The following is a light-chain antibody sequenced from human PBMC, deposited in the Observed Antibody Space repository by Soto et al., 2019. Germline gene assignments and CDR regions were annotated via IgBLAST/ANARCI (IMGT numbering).Light chain of an antibody. CDR1: TSDIGGYYF. CDR2: DVS. CDR3: SSYRSSNTPFV. J-gene: IGLJ1*01. Sequence: QSVLPQPSSVSVSPGQSITISCPGTTSDIGGYYFVSWYQQHPGKAPKLMIYDVSNRPSGVSNRFSGFKSGNTASLTISGLQAEDEADYYCSSYRSSNTPFVFGTGTKVTVL. V-gene: IGLV2-14*01.